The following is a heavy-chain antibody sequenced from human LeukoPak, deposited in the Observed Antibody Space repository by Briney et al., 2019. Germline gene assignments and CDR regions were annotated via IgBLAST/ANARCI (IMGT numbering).Heavy chain of an antibody. CDR3: ARGHFRKYCSGGSCPSPGDD. CDR2: INWNGVST. CDR1: GFTFDDYG. D-gene: IGHD2-15*01. V-gene: IGHV3-20*04. Sequence: GXXLRLSCAASGFTFDDYGMSWVRHGPGKGLEWVPGINWNGVSTVYADSVKGRFTISRDNAKNSLYLQMNSLRAEDTALYYCARGHFRKYCSGGSCPSPGDDWGQGTLVTVSS. J-gene: IGHJ4*02.